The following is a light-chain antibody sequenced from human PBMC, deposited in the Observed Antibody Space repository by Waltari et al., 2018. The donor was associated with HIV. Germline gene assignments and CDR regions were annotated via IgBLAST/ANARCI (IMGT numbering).Light chain of an antibody. CDR3: QQYGSSTYS. V-gene: IGKV3-20*01. J-gene: IGKJ2*03. CDR2: GAS. Sequence: EIVLTQSPGTLSLSPGDRATLSCRASQSVSNKFLAWYQHKRGQAPRLLVYGASSRARGIPDRFSGSGSGTDFTLTISGLEPEDFAMYFCQQYGSSTYSFGQGTKLEIK. CDR1: QSVSNKF.